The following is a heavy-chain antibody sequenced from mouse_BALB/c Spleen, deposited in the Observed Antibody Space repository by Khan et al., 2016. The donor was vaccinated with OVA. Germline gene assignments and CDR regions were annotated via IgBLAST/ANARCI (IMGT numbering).Heavy chain of an antibody. V-gene: IGHV9-4*02. CDR3: EGGGAGYYRNDGGAIEY. Sequence: QVQLKQSGPELKKPGETVRISCKASGYTFTTAGIQWVQKMPGKGLKWIGWINTHSGVPKYAEDFKGRFAFSLEISVNTAYLQITNLKNEDTATYFGEGGGAGYYRNDGGAIEYWGQRTSVTVSS. D-gene: IGHD2-14*01. J-gene: IGHJ4*01. CDR1: GYTFTTAG. CDR2: INTHSGVP.